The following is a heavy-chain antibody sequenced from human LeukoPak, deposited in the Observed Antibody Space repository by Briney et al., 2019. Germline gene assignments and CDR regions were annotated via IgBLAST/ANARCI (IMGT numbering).Heavy chain of an antibody. Sequence: SETLSLTCTVSGGSICSYYWSWIRQPPGKGLEWIGYIYYSGSTNYNPSLKSRVTISVDTSKNQFSLKLSSVTPADTAVYYCARVRRDGDYEFDYWGQGTLVTVSS. V-gene: IGHV4-59*08. J-gene: IGHJ4*02. CDR2: IYYSGST. CDR1: GGSICSYY. CDR3: ARVRRDGDYEFDY. D-gene: IGHD4-17*01.